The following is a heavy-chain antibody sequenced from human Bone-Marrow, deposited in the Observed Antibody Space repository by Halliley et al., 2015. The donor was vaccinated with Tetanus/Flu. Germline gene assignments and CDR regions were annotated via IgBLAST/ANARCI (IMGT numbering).Heavy chain of an antibody. Sequence: SLRLSCAASGINFSNAWMNWVRQAPGKGLEWVGRIKRKSDGETTDYAAPVKGRFTISRDDAEDTVYLQMSSLKTEGTAVYHCTTTYNWNLDGVNAFDIWGQGAMVTVSS. CDR3: TTTYNWNLDGVNAFDI. J-gene: IGHJ3*02. D-gene: IGHD1-7*01. CDR1: GINFSNAW. V-gene: IGHV3-15*07. CDR2: IKRKSDGETT.